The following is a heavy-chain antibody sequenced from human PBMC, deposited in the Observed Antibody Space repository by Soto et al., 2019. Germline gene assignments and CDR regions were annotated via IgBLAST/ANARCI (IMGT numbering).Heavy chain of an antibody. CDR1: GFTFRNYD. Sequence: EVQLVESGGGLVQPGGSLRLSCEASGFTFRNYDMHWVRQGTGKGLEWVSGISAAGDPDYADSVEGRFTISRENAQNSFFLEMNSLRVGDTAVYSCARTDRDFYGLDVWGQGTTVIVS. CDR2: ISAAGDP. J-gene: IGHJ6*02. V-gene: IGHV3-13*05. CDR3: ARTDRDFYGLDV.